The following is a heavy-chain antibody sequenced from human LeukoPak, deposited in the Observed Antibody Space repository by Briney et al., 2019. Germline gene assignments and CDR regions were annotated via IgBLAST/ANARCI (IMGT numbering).Heavy chain of an antibody. CDR1: GFTFSSYA. CDR2: ISSNGGST. D-gene: IGHD2-2*02. J-gene: IGHJ4*02. V-gene: IGHV3-64*01. Sequence: PGGSLRLSCAASGFTFSSYAMHWVRQGPGRGLEYVSAISSNGGSTYYANSVKGRFTISRDNSKNTLYLQMGSLRAEDMAVYYCARQSSRYCSSTSCYIFDYWGQGTLVTVSS. CDR3: ARQSSRYCSSTSCYIFDY.